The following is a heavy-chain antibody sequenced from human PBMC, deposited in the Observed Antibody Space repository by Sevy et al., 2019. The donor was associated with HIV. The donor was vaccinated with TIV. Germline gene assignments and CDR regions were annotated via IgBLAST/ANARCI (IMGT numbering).Heavy chain of an antibody. CDR1: GYSLTELS. D-gene: IGHD1-26*01. CDR2: FDPEDGET. Sequence: ASVKVSCKLSGYSLTELSIHWVRQAPGKGLEWMGGFDPEDGETTYAQKLQGRVTMTEDTSTDTAYMELGRLRLEDSAVYYWATGFPGEYPECGSFKCYSEYFAHWGQGTLVTVSS. V-gene: IGHV1-24*01. CDR3: ATGFPGEYPECGSFKCYSEYFAH. J-gene: IGHJ4*02.